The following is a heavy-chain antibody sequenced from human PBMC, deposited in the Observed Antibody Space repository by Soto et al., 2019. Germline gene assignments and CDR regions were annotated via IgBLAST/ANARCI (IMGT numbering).Heavy chain of an antibody. Sequence: GGSLRLSCAASGFTFSNAWMNWVRQAPGKGLEWVGRIKSKTDGGTTDYASPVKGRFTISRDDSKNTLYLQMNSLKTEDTAVYYCTTDIVLMVYSVDVWGQGTLVTVSS. CDR1: GFTFSNAW. CDR2: IKSKTDGGTT. J-gene: IGHJ4*02. D-gene: IGHD2-8*01. V-gene: IGHV3-15*07. CDR3: TTDIVLMVYSVDV.